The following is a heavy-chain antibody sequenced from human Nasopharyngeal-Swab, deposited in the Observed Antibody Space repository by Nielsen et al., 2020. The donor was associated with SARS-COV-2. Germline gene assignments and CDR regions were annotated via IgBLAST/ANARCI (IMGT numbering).Heavy chain of an antibody. Sequence: GGSLRLSCAASGFTFSSYSMNWVRQAPGKGLEWVSSISSSSSYIYYADSVKGRFTISRDNAKNSLYLQMNSLRAEDTAVYYCARGAGGGSYYASFDIWGQGTMVTVSS. V-gene: IGHV3-21*01. CDR3: ARGAGGGSYYASFDI. D-gene: IGHD1-26*01. CDR1: GFTFSSYS. J-gene: IGHJ3*02. CDR2: ISSSSSYI.